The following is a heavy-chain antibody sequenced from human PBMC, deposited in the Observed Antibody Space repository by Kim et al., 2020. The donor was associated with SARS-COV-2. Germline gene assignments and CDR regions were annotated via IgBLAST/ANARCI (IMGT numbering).Heavy chain of an antibody. Sequence: SETLSLTCTVSGGSISTYYWSWIRQPPGKGLEWIGYIYDSGSTNYNPSLKSRITISADTSKNQFSLKLRSVTAADTAVYYCASLVTLYYDSSGGWFDPWG. CDR2: IYDSGST. CDR1: GGSISTYY. D-gene: IGHD3-22*01. CDR3: ASLVTLYYDSSGGWFDP. J-gene: IGHJ5*02. V-gene: IGHV4-59*01.